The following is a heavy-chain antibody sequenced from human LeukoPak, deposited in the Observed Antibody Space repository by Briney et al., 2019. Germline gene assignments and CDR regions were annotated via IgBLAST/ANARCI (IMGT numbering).Heavy chain of an antibody. Sequence: SETLSLTCTVSGGSISSSSYYWGWIRQPPGKGLEWIGSIYYSRSTYHNPSLKSRVTISVDTSKNHLYMKLSSVTAADTAVYYCARDQGYSSSWYPRSANWFDPWGQGNLVTVSS. J-gene: IGHJ5*02. CDR1: GGSISSSSYY. CDR3: ARDQGYSSSWYPRSANWFDP. V-gene: IGHV4-39*02. D-gene: IGHD6-13*01. CDR2: IYYSRST.